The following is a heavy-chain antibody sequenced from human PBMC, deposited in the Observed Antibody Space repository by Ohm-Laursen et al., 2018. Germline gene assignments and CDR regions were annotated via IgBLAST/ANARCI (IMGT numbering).Heavy chain of an antibody. D-gene: IGHD4-17*01. V-gene: IGHV4-59*01. Sequence: TLSLTCTVSGGSISTYYWSWIRQPPGKGLEWIGYIDYSGLTNYSPFLKSRLTISVDTSKNQFSLKLSSVTAADTAVYYCARTHYDGTLFDYWGQGTLVTVSS. CDR2: IDYSGLT. CDR1: GGSISTYY. CDR3: ARTHYDGTLFDY. J-gene: IGHJ4*02.